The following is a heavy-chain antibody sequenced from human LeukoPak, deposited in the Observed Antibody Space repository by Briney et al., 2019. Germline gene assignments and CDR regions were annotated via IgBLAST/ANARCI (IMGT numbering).Heavy chain of an antibody. J-gene: IGHJ4*02. CDR1: GGSISSYY. CDR3: ARLRQLNGKYYFDY. CDR2: IYYSGST. D-gene: IGHD4-17*01. V-gene: IGHV4-59*06. Sequence: SETLSLTCTVSGGSISSYYWSWIRQHPGKGLEWIGYIYYSGSTYYNPSLKSRVTISVDTSKNQFSLKLSSVTAADTAVYYCARLRQLNGKYYFDYWGQGTLVTVSS.